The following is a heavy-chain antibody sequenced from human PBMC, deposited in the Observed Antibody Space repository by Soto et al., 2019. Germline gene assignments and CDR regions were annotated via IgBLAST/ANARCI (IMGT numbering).Heavy chain of an antibody. D-gene: IGHD3-3*01. CDR1: GFTFSSYA. Sequence: PGGSLRLSCAASGFTFSSYAMTWVRQAPGKGLEWVSAISGSGSNTYYADSVKGRFTISRDNSKNTLYLQMNSLRADDTAVYYCAKDPHYDFWSGYHYGMDVWGQGTSVTVSS. J-gene: IGHJ6*02. CDR3: AKDPHYDFWSGYHYGMDV. V-gene: IGHV3-23*01. CDR2: ISGSGSNT.